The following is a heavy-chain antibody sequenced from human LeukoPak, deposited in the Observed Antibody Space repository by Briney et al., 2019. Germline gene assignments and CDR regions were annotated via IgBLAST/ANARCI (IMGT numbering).Heavy chain of an antibody. D-gene: IGHD6-13*01. CDR3: AKTSGYTSSWYFDS. J-gene: IGHJ4*02. CDR1: GFTFSSYA. Sequence: PGGSLRLSCAASGFTFSSYAMSWVRQAPGKGLQWVSAISGSGGSTYYADSVKGRFSVSRDSSKDTLDLQMNSLRAEDTAVYYCAKTSGYTSSWYFDSWGQGTLVTVSS. CDR2: ISGSGGST. V-gene: IGHV3-23*01.